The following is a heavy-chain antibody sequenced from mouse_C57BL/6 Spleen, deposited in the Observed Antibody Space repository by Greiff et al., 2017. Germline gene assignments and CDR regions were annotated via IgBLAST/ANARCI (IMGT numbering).Heavy chain of an antibody. CDR1: GFTFSSYT. V-gene: IGHV5-9*01. J-gene: IGHJ1*03. CDR3: ARHADYYGSSYYWYFDD. D-gene: IGHD1-1*01. Sequence: EVQLMESGAGLVKPGASLKLSCAASGFTFSSYTMPWVRQTPEKRLEWVATISAGGGNTYYPDSVKGRITISTGNAKNTLYLQMSSLRSEDTTLYYCARHADYYGSSYYWYFDDWGKGTTVTVSS. CDR2: ISAGGGNT.